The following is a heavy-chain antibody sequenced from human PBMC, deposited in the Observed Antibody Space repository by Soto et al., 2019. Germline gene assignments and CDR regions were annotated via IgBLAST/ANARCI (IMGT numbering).Heavy chain of an antibody. CDR1: RFDFTSYG. Sequence: LRVSCAASRFDFTSYGMHWIRQAPGTGLEWVAVMSNDGNNQFYADSARGRFIISRDTSQNTLFLQMTSLRPEDTAVNPCARGTFANRVCYYFIDLWGPGALVTVSS. D-gene: IGHD2-8*01. CDR2: MSNDGNNQ. CDR3: ARGTFANRVCYYFIDL. V-gene: IGHV3-30*03. J-gene: IGHJ5*02.